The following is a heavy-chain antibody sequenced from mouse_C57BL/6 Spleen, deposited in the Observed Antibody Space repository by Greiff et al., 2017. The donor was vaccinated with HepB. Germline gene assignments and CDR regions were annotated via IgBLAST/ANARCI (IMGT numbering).Heavy chain of an antibody. V-gene: IGHV1-81*01. Sequence: VQLQQSGAELARPGASVKLSCKASGYTFTSYGISWVKQRTGQGLEWIGEIYPRSGNTYYNEKFKGKATLTAYKSSSTAYMELRSLTSEDSAVYFCARGGNYVAMDYWGQGTSVTVSS. CDR3: ARGGNYVAMDY. D-gene: IGHD2-1*01. J-gene: IGHJ4*01. CDR2: IYPRSGNT. CDR1: GYTFTSYG.